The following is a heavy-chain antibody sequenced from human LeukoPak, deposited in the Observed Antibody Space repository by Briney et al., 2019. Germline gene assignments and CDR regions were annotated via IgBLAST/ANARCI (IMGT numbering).Heavy chain of an antibody. D-gene: IGHD7-27*01. J-gene: IGHJ3*02. Sequence: SETLSLTCTVPGGSISSSSYYWGWIRQPPGKGLEWIGSIYYSGNTYYNPSPRGRVTISVDTSKNQFSLKLSSVTAADTAVYYCARFVTGDGAFDIWGQGTMVTVSS. CDR3: ARFVTGDGAFDI. V-gene: IGHV4-39*01. CDR1: GGSISSSSYY. CDR2: IYYSGNT.